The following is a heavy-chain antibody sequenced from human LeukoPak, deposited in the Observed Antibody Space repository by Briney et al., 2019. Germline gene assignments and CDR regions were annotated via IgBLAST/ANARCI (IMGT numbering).Heavy chain of an antibody. CDR1: GGSISSYY. V-gene: IGHV4-4*07. CDR2: IYTSGST. D-gene: IGHD3-10*01. J-gene: IGHJ4*02. CDR3: ARDTYYYGSGSPYFDY. Sequence: SETLSLTCTVSGGSISSYYWSWIRQPAGKGLEWIGRIYTSGSTNYNPSLKSRVTMSVDTSKNQFPLKLSSVTAADTAVYYCARDTYYYGSGSPYFDYWGQGTLVTVSS.